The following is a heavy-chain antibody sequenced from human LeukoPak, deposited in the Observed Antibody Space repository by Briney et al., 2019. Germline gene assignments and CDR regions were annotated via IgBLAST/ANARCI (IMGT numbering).Heavy chain of an antibody. CDR3: ARGPPPGATAFGLVDY. J-gene: IGHJ4*02. Sequence: ASVKVSCKASGYTFTSYDINWVRQATGQGLEWMGWMNPNSGDTGYAQKFQDRVTMTRNPSISTAYMELSSLRSDDTAVYYCARGPPPGATAFGLVDYWGQGTLVTVSS. CDR2: MNPNSGDT. D-gene: IGHD3-16*01. V-gene: IGHV1-8*01. CDR1: GYTFTSYD.